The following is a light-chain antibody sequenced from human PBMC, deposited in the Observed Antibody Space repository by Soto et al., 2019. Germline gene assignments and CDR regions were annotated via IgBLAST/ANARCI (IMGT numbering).Light chain of an antibody. J-gene: IGLJ3*02. CDR1: SSDIGAYDY. CDR2: KVT. CDR3: SSYSGISHWV. V-gene: IGLV2-14*01. Sequence: QSALTQPASVSGSPGQSITISCTGTSSDIGAYDYVSWYQQHPGIAPKLMIYKVTSRPSGVSIRFSGSKSGSAASLTISGLQAEDEADYYCSSYSGISHWVFGGGTKLTVL.